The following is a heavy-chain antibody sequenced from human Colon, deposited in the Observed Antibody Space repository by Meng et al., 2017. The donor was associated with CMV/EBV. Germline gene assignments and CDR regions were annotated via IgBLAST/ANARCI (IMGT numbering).Heavy chain of an antibody. V-gene: IGHV4-39*07. D-gene: IGHD2-15*01. J-gene: IGHJ4*02. CDR1: SNNDYY. CDR3: ARNDIVVRPPAFYYFDS. CDR2: IYHSGTT. Sequence: SNNDYYWAWIRQAPGKGLEWIGTIYHSGTTYYNPSLSGRVTMSVDTSRNQFSLKFPSATAADTAIYFCARNDIVVRPPAFYYFDSWGQGTLVTVSS.